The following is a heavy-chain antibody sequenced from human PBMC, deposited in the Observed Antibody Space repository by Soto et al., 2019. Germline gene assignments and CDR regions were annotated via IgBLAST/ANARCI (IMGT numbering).Heavy chain of an antibody. D-gene: IGHD6-6*01. Sequence: LSLTCTVSGGYITSNSYYWGWIRQPPGKGLEWIASIYYSGSTYYNPSLKSRVTISVDTSKNQFSLSLSSVTAADTAVYYCASPPSSAFFFDYWGPGTLVTVSS. J-gene: IGHJ4*02. CDR2: IYYSGST. V-gene: IGHV4-39*01. CDR1: GGYITSNSYY. CDR3: ASPPSSAFFFDY.